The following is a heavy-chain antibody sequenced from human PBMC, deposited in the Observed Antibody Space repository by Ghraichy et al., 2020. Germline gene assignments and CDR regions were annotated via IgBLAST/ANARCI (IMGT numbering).Heavy chain of an antibody. J-gene: IGHJ4*02. V-gene: IGHV3-23*01. Sequence: GGSLRLSCAASGFTFSSYAMSWVRQAPGKGLEWVSAISGSGGSTYYADSVKGRFTISRDNSKNTLYLQMNSLRAEDTAVYYCAKHQDYSSSWYYFDYWGQGTLVTVSS. D-gene: IGHD6-13*01. CDR3: AKHQDYSSSWYYFDY. CDR1: GFTFSSYA. CDR2: ISGSGGST.